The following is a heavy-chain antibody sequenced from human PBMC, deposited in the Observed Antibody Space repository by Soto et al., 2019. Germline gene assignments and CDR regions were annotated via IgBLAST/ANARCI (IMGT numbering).Heavy chain of an antibody. Sequence: QVQLQESGPGLVKPSQTLSLTCTVSGGSISSGDYYWSWIRQPPGKGLEWIGYIYYSGSTNYNPSLKSRVTISVDTSKNQFSLKLSSVTAADTAVYYCARERIRFGELFGIDFWGQGTLVTVSS. CDR1: GGSISSGDYY. J-gene: IGHJ4*02. CDR2: IYYSGST. V-gene: IGHV4-30-4*01. D-gene: IGHD3-10*01. CDR3: ARERIRFGELFGIDF.